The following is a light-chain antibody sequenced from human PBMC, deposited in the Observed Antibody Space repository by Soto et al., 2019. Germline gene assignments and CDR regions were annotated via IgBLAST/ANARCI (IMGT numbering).Light chain of an antibody. Sequence: EIVMTQSPVTLSVSPGETATLSCRASQSISTNLAWYQQRPGQTPRLLIYGASTRATGIPVSFSGSGSGTEFTLTISSLQSEDFAVYYCQEYHTWPIFGGGTKVEIK. CDR3: QEYHTWPI. V-gene: IGKV3-15*01. CDR1: QSISTN. J-gene: IGKJ4*01. CDR2: GAS.